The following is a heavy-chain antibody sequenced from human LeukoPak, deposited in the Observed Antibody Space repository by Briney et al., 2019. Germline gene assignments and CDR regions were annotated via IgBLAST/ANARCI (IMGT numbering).Heavy chain of an antibody. V-gene: IGHV3-30*18. CDR3: AKNNRQWLVQFAFDI. Sequence: PGRSVTLSCAASGFTFSSYGMHWIPQAPAKGLEWVAVISYDGSNKYYADSVKGRFTISRDNSKNTLYLQMNSLRAEDTAVYYCAKNNRQWLVQFAFDIWGQGTMVTVSS. CDR2: ISYDGSNK. D-gene: IGHD6-19*01. CDR1: GFTFSSYG. J-gene: IGHJ3*02.